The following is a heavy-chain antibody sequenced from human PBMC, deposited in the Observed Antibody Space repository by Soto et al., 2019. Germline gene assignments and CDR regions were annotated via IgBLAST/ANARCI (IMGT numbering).Heavy chain of an antibody. D-gene: IGHD3-10*01. Sequence: SETLSLTCSVYCGSFSGYYWSWIRQPPGKGLEWIGEINHSGSTNYNPSLKSRVTISVDTSKNQFSLKLSSVTAADTAVYYCAAPWFGESDDAFDIWGQGTMVTVSS. CDR2: INHSGST. CDR1: CGSFSGYY. J-gene: IGHJ3*02. CDR3: AAPWFGESDDAFDI. V-gene: IGHV4-34*01.